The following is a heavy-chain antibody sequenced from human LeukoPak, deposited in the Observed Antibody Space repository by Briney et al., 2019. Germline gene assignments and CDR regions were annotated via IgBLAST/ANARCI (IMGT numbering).Heavy chain of an antibody. CDR2: IYYSGST. Sequence: PSETLSLTCTVSGGSISSGGYYWGWIRQPPGKGLEWIGSIYYSGSTYYNPSLKSRVTISVDTSKNQFSLKLSSVTAADTAVYYCARGSWDVLMVYAILNWFDPWGQGTLVTVSS. V-gene: IGHV4-39*07. D-gene: IGHD2-8*01. CDR1: GGSISSGGYY. J-gene: IGHJ5*02. CDR3: ARGSWDVLMVYAILNWFDP.